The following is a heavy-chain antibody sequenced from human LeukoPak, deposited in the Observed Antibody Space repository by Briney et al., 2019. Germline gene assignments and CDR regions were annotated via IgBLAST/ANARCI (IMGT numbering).Heavy chain of an antibody. CDR3: AGHSVVPAALYWYFDL. D-gene: IGHD2-2*01. Sequence: SESLCLTCAVYGGSFSGYYWSWIRQPPGKGLEWIGEINHSGSPNYNPSPKSRVTTSVETSKNQFSLKLSSVTAADTAGYYCAGHSVVPAALYWYFDLWGRGTLVTVSS. J-gene: IGHJ2*01. CDR2: INHSGSP. V-gene: IGHV4-34*01. CDR1: GGSFSGYY.